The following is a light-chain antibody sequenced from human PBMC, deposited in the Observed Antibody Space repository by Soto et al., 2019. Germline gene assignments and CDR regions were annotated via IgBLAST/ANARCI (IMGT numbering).Light chain of an antibody. CDR2: GAS. CDR3: QQYGSSST. V-gene: IGKV3-20*01. Sequence: EIALTQSPGTLSLSPGERATLSCRASQSFINNYLAWYQQKPGQAPRLLIYGASNRATGIPDRFSGSGSGTDFTLTISRLEPDDFAVYYCQQYGSSSTFGQGTRLEIK. J-gene: IGKJ5*01. CDR1: QSFINNY.